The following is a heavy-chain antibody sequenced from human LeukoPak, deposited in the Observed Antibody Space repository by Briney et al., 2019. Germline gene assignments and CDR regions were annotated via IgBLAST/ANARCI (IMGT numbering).Heavy chain of an antibody. CDR1: GFTVSSNH. CDR3: ARDVGYSGYDLGY. J-gene: IGHJ4*02. D-gene: IGHD5-12*01. V-gene: IGHV3-66*01. CDR2: IYSGGST. Sequence: GSLRLSCAASGFTVSSNHMSWVRQAPGKGLEWVSVIYSGGSTYYADSVKGRFTISRDNSKNTLYLQMNSLRAEDTAVYYCARDVGYSGYDLGYWGQGTLVTVSS.